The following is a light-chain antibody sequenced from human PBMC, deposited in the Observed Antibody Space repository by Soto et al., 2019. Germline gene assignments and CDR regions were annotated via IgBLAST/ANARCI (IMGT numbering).Light chain of an antibody. CDR2: VAS. CDR1: RSIRND. Sequence: IQMTQSPSSLSASVGDRVTLTCRSSRSIRNDLAWYQQRPGKAPRLLVYVASSLAPGAPSRFSGSRCGTDFTLTISRLQPEDFSSYYCLQDYDYPYTFGQGTTLDIK. CDR3: LQDYDYPYT. J-gene: IGKJ2*01. V-gene: IGKV1-6*02.